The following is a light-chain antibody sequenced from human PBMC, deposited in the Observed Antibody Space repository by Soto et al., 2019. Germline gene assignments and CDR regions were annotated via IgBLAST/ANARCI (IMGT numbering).Light chain of an antibody. Sequence: DIPLTQSPSFLSASVGDRVTITCRASQGISSYLAWYQQKPGKAPKLLIYAASTWQSGVPARFSGSGSGTEFTLTISSLQPEDFATYYCQQLNSYPSFGQGTKVEIK. CDR1: QGISSY. CDR2: AAS. CDR3: QQLNSYPS. J-gene: IGKJ1*01. V-gene: IGKV1-9*01.